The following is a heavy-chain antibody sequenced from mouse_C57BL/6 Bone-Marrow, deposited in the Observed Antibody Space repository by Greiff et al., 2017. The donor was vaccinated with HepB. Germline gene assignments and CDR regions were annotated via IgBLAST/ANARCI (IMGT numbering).Heavy chain of an antibody. Sequence: EVKVEESGGGLVQPGESLKLSCESNEYEFPSHDMSWVRKTPEKRLELVAAINSDGGSTYYPDTMERRFIISRDNTKKTLYLQMSSLRSEDTALYYCARQGSNPWYFDVWGTGTTVTVSS. CDR2: INSDGGST. CDR1: EYEFPSHD. D-gene: IGHD2-5*01. J-gene: IGHJ1*03. V-gene: IGHV5-2*03. CDR3: ARQGSNPWYFDV.